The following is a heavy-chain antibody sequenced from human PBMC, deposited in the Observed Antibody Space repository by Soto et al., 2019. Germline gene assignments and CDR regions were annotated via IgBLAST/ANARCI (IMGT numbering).Heavy chain of an antibody. Sequence: SETLSLTCTVSGGSISSYYWSWIRQPPGKGLEWIGYIYYSGSTNYNPSIKSRVTISVDTSKNQFSLKLISVTAADTAVYYCARVYYDFWSGYSKSYYYYYMDVWGKGTTVTVSS. CDR3: ARVYYDFWSGYSKSYYYYYMDV. J-gene: IGHJ6*03. CDR1: GGSISSYY. D-gene: IGHD3-3*01. V-gene: IGHV4-59*01. CDR2: IYYSGST.